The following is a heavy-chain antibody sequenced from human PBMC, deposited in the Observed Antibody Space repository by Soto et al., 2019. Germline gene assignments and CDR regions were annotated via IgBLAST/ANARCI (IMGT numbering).Heavy chain of an antibody. V-gene: IGHV3-66*01. CDR3: ASDGLHCSGGRCYGVPMDV. CDR2: IYSGGST. CDR1: GFTVSSKY. J-gene: IGHJ6*03. Sequence: EVQLVESGGGLVQPGGSLRLSCAASGFTVSSKYMSWVRQAPGRGLECVSLIYSGGSTSYADSVKGRFTISRDNSKNKLYLQTNSLRDEDTAVFYCASDGLHCSGGRCYGVPMDVWGKGTTVNVSS. D-gene: IGHD2-15*01.